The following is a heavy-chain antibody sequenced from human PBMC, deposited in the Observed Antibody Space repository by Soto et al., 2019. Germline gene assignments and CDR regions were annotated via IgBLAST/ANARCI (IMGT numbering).Heavy chain of an antibody. D-gene: IGHD6-13*01. Sequence: SVKVSCKVCGDTLTELALHWVGQGAGKGLECMGGFEPEDGQTIYAQKFTGRVTMTEDTYTDTAYMELTRLRSEDTAVYYCATHKAIAAAGIGPFDYWGQGTLQTASS. CDR3: ATHKAIAAAGIGPFDY. CDR1: GDTLTELA. V-gene: IGHV1-24*01. CDR2: FEPEDGQT. J-gene: IGHJ4*02.